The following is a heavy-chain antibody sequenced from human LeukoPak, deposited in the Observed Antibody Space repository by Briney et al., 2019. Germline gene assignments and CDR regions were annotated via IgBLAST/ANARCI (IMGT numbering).Heavy chain of an antibody. Sequence: SETLSLTCAVYGGSFSGYYWSWIRQPPGKGLEWIGEINHSGSTNYNPSLKRRVTISVDTSKNQFSLKLSSVTAADTAVFYCASTLPDSYFDLWGRGTLVTVSS. CDR1: GGSFSGYY. V-gene: IGHV4-34*01. CDR2: INHSGST. CDR3: ASTLPDSYFDL. J-gene: IGHJ2*01.